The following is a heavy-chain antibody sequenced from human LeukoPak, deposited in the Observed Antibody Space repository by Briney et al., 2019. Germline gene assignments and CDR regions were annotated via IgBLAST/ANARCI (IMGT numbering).Heavy chain of an antibody. D-gene: IGHD6-13*01. J-gene: IGHJ4*02. CDR1: GLTFSSYE. CDR2: ISRSGSTI. Sequence: GGSLRLSCAASGLTFSSYEMKWDRQAPGKGLEWVSYISRSGSTIYYADSVKGRFTISRDNAKNSLYLQMNSLRAEDTAVYYCARASWDLTIDYWGQGSLVTVSS. CDR3: ARASWDLTIDY. V-gene: IGHV3-48*03.